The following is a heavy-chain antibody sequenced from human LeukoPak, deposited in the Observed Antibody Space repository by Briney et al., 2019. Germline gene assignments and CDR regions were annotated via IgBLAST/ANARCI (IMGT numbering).Heavy chain of an antibody. CDR2: IYYSGST. CDR3: ASGYSSGWFSGD. D-gene: IGHD6-19*01. Sequence: SETLSLTCTVSGGSISSYYWSWIRQPPGKGLEWIGYIYYSGSTNYNPSLKSRVTISVDTSKNQFSLKLSSVTAADTAVYYCASGYSSGWFSGDWGQGTLVTVSS. CDR1: GGSISSYY. V-gene: IGHV4-59*12. J-gene: IGHJ4*02.